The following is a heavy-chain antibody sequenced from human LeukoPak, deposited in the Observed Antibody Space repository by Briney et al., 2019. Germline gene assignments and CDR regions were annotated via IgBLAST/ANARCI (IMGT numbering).Heavy chain of an antibody. CDR1: GFTFSNYA. V-gene: IGHV3-23*01. J-gene: IGHJ6*02. CDR3: ARDRDDYGSEYGMDV. CDR2: ISAGGVSLFSGSGSAA. Sequence: GGSLRLSCVASGFTFSNYAMIWVRQAPGKGPQWVSVISAGGVSLFSGSGSAAYYADSVGGRFTISRDNSKNTLYLQMNSLRADDTAVYYCARDRDDYGSEYGMDVWGQGTTVTVSS. D-gene: IGHD4-17*01.